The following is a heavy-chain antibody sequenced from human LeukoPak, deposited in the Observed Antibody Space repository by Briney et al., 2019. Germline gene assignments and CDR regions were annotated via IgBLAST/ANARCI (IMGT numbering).Heavy chain of an antibody. CDR2: IYTSGST. V-gene: IGHV4-4*07. CDR3: ARDRSNLDSSGSNGIDY. D-gene: IGHD3-22*01. J-gene: IGHJ4*02. CDR1: GGSISSYY. Sequence: SETLSLTCTVSGGSISSYYWSWIRQPAGKGLEWIGRIYTSGSTNYNPSLKSRVTMSADTSKNQFSLKLSSVTAADTAVYYCARDRSNLDSSGSNGIDYWGQGTLVTVSS.